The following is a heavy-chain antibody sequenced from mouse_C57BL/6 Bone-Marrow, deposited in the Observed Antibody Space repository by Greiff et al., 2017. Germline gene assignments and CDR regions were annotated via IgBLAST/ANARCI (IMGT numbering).Heavy chain of an antibody. D-gene: IGHD1-1*01. J-gene: IGHJ4*01. CDR1: GFTFSSYG. CDR3: ARRDYGKDYCAMDY. Sequence: EVQLVESGGDLVKPGGSLKLSCAASGFTFSSYGMSWVRQTPDKRLEWVAIISSGGSYTYYPDSVKGRFTISKDNAKNPLYLEMSNLNSEDTAMYYCARRDYGKDYCAMDYWGQGTTVTVSS. CDR2: ISSGGSYT. V-gene: IGHV5-6*01.